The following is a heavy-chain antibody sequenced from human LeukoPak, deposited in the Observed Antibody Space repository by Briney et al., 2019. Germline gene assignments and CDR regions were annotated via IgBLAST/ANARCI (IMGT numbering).Heavy chain of an antibody. J-gene: IGHJ4*02. V-gene: IGHV4-59*08. Sequence: PSETLSLTCAVYGGSFSGYYWSWIRQPPGKGLEWIGYIYYSGSTNYNPSLKSRVTISVDTSKNQFSLKLSSVTAADTAVYYCARQPYYYDSSGYYPFDYWGQGTLVTVSS. CDR2: IYYSGST. CDR1: GGSFSGYY. D-gene: IGHD3-22*01. CDR3: ARQPYYYDSSGYYPFDY.